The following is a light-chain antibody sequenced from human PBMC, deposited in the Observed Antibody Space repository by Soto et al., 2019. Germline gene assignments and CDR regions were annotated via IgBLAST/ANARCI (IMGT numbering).Light chain of an antibody. CDR3: QQRSSWPIT. CDR2: DAS. J-gene: IGKJ5*01. V-gene: IGKV3-11*01. Sequence: EIVLTQSPATLSLSPGERATLSCRAGQGISSYLAWYLQKPGQAPRLLIYDASNRATGIPARFSGSGSGTDFTLTISSLEPEDFAVYYCQQRSSWPITFGQGTRLEIK. CDR1: QGISSY.